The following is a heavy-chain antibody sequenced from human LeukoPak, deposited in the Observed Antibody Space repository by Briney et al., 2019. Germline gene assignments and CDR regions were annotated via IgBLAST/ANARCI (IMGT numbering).Heavy chain of an antibody. J-gene: IGHJ1*01. CDR3: ARGSSGWSTEYFQH. CDR2: INHSGST. D-gene: IGHD6-19*01. Sequence: SETLSLTCAVYGGSFSGYYWSWIRQPPGKGLEWIGEINHSGSTNYNPSLKSRVTILVDTSKNQFSLKLSSVTAADTAVYYCARGSSGWSTEYFQHWGQGTLVTVSS. V-gene: IGHV4-34*01. CDR1: GGSFSGYY.